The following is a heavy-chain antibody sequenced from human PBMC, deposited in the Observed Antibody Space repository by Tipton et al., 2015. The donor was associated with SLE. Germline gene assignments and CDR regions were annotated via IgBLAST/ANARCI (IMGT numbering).Heavy chain of an antibody. D-gene: IGHD6-6*01. CDR2: INHSGTT. CDR1: GGSFSGYY. CDR3: ATRSLAARSRWFDP. J-gene: IGHJ5*02. Sequence: TLSLTCADYGGSFSGYYWSWIRNPPGKGLGWIGEINHSGTTNYNPSLKSRVTISLDTSKNQFSLKLSSVTAADTAVYYCATRSLAARSRWFDPWGQGTLVTVSS. V-gene: IGHV4-34*01.